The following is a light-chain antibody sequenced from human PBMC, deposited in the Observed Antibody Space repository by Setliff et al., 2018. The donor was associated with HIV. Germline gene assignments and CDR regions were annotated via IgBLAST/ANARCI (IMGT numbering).Light chain of an antibody. CDR3: ASWDESLGGLYV. V-gene: IGLV2-14*03. CDR1: SGDIGRYNY. CDR2: DVN. J-gene: IGLJ1*01. Sequence: QSALAQPASVSGSPGQSITISCTGTSGDIGRYNYVSWYQQHPGKAPKLMIYDVNNRPSGVSNRFSGSKSGNTASLTISGLQAEDEADYYCASWDESLGGLYVFGGGTKVTVL.